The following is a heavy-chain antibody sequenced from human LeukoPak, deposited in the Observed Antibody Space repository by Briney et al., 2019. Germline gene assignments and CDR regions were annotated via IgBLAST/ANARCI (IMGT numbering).Heavy chain of an antibody. V-gene: IGHV4-30-2*01. J-gene: IGHJ4*02. D-gene: IGHD5-12*01. CDR2: IYHSGST. Sequence: SETLSLTCAVSGGSISSGGYSWSWIRQPPGKGLEWIGYIYHSGSTYYNPSLKSRVTISVDRSKNQFSLKLSSVTAADTAVYYCARGAPSVATSIDYWGQGTLVTVSS. CDR3: ARGAPSVATSIDY. CDR1: GGSISSGGYS.